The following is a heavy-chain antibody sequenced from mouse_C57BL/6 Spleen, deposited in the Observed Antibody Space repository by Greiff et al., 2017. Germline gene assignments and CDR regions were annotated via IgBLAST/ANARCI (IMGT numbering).Heavy chain of an antibody. J-gene: IGHJ2*01. V-gene: IGHV1-64*01. CDR3: ARSATVLDYFDY. CDR2: IHPNSGST. D-gene: IGHD1-1*01. Sequence: QVQLQQPGAELVKPGASVKLSCKASGYTFTSYWMHWVKQRPGQGLEWIGMIHPNSGSTNYNEKFKSKATLTVDKSSSTAYMQLSSLTSEDSAVYYCARSATVLDYFDYWGTGTTLTVSS. CDR1: GYTFTSYW.